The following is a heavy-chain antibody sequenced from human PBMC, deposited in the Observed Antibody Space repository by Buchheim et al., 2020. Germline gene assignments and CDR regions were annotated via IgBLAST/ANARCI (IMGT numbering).Heavy chain of an antibody. Sequence: QVQLQQWGAGLLKPSETLSLTCAVYGGSFSGYYWSWIRQPPGKGLEWIGEINHSGSTNYNPSLKSRVTISVDKSKNQFSLKLSSVTAADTAVYYCARARGIVVVPFDYWGQGTL. D-gene: IGHD3-22*01. CDR3: ARARGIVVVPFDY. CDR2: INHSGST. J-gene: IGHJ4*02. CDR1: GGSFSGYY. V-gene: IGHV4-34*01.